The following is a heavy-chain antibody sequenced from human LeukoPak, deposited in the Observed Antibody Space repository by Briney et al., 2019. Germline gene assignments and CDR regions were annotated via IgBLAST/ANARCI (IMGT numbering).Heavy chain of an antibody. CDR1: GGSISSSSYY. V-gene: IGHV4-39*07. CDR2: IYHSGST. Sequence: SETLSLTCTVSGGSISSSSYYWGWIRQPPGKGLEWIGSIYHSGSTYYNPSLKSRVTMSVDTSKKQFSLKLSSVTAADTAVYYCARLISGWPTWWFDYWGQGTLVTVSS. CDR3: ARLISGWPTWWFDY. D-gene: IGHD1-26*01. J-gene: IGHJ4*02.